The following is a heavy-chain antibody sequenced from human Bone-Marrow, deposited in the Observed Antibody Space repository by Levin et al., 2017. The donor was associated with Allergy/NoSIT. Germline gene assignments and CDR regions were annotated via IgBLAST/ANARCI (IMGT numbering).Heavy chain of an antibody. CDR1: GGSVSSGSYY. V-gene: IGHV4-61*01. CDR3: ARWGGDVNQPINCSGCSCYDYDAFDI. Sequence: PGGSLRLSCTVSGGSVSSGSYYWSWIRQPPGKGLEWIGYIYYSGTTNYNPSLKSRVTISVDTSKNQFSLKLSSVTAADTAVYYCARWGGDVNQPINCSGCSCYDYDAFDIWGQGTMVTVSS. J-gene: IGHJ3*02. D-gene: IGHD2-15*01. CDR2: IYYSGTT.